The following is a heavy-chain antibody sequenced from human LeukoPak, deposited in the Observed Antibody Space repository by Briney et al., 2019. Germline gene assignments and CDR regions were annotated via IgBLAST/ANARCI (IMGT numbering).Heavy chain of an antibody. D-gene: IGHD6-13*01. V-gene: IGHV1-2*02. CDR1: GYTFTCYY. CDR2: INPNIGGT. J-gene: IGHJ6*03. CDR3: ARLGLAAAGRSHYCYIDV. Sequence: ASVKVSRKAPGYTFTCYYMHWVRQAPGQGLEWMGWINPNIGGTNYAQKFQGRVTMTGDTSISTAYMELSKLRSDDTAVYYFARLGLAAAGRSHYCYIDVWGKGTTVTISS.